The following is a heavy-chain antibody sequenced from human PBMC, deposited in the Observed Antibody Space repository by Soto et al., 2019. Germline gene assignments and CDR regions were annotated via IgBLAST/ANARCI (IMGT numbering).Heavy chain of an antibody. CDR1: GESFSGYY. V-gene: IGHV4-34*01. CDR3: AREGDGRNYFDA. CDR2: INHSGSN. J-gene: IGHJ4*02. D-gene: IGHD2-15*01. Sequence: SETLSLTCAFYGESFSGYYWSWIRQPPGKGLEWIGEINHSGSNNYNPSLKSRVTISVDTSKNQFSLKLSSVTAADTAVYYCAREGDGRNYFDAWGQGIQVTVSS.